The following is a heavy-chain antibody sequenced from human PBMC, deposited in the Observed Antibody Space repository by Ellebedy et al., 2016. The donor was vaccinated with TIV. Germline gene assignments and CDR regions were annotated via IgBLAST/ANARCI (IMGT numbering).Heavy chain of an antibody. D-gene: IGHD3-22*01. CDR3: ARQMFAYDTSGHDY. Sequence: AASVKVSCKASGFTFTNYYIHWVRQAPGQGLEWMGVINPSGDKTNYAQRFQGRVTMTRDTSASTVYMEVNSLRSDDTAVFYCARQMFAYDTSGHDYWGQGTLVTVSS. V-gene: IGHV1-46*01. J-gene: IGHJ4*02. CDR2: INPSGDKT. CDR1: GFTFTNYY.